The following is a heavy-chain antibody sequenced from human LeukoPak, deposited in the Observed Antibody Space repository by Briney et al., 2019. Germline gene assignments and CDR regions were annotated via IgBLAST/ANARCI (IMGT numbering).Heavy chain of an antibody. Sequence: SSETLSLTCAVYGGSFSGYYRSWIRQPPGKGLEWIGEINHSGSTNYNPSLKSRVTISVDTSKNQFSLKLSSVTAADTAVYYCARGHWGNDKFLGLDWFDPWGQGTLVTVSS. J-gene: IGHJ5*02. V-gene: IGHV4-34*01. CDR3: ARGHWGNDKFLGLDWFDP. D-gene: IGHD7-27*01. CDR2: INHSGST. CDR1: GGSFSGYY.